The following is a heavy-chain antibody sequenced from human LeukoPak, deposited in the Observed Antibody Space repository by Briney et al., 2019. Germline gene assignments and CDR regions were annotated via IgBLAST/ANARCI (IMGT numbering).Heavy chain of an antibody. V-gene: IGHV4-59*08. D-gene: IGHD1-26*01. CDR1: GGSITGYY. CDR3: ARHVGKWGFDF. Sequence: SETLSLTCTVSGGSITGYYWSWIRQPPGKGLEWIGYIYYSGGPKYNPSLTSRVTVSVDTSKNQSYLNLNSLTAADTAVYYCARHVGKWGFDFWGQGTLVTVSS. J-gene: IGHJ4*02. CDR2: IYYSGGP.